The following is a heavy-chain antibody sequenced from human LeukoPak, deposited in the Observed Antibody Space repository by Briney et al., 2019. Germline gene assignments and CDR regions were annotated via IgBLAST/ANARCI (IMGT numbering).Heavy chain of an antibody. J-gene: IGHJ5*02. CDR2: INHSGST. CDR1: GGSFSGYY. Sequence: KTSETLSLTCAVYGGSFSGYYWSWIRQPPGKGLEWIGEINHSGSTNYNPSLKSRVTISVDTSKKQFSLKLSSVTAADTAVYYCARGRALITMVRGARTNWFDPWGQGTLVTVSS. V-gene: IGHV4-34*01. CDR3: ARGRALITMVRGARTNWFDP. D-gene: IGHD3-10*01.